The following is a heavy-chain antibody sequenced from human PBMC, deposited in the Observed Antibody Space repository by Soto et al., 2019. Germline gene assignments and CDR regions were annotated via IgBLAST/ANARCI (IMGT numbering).Heavy chain of an antibody. V-gene: IGHV4-31*03. CDR1: GGSISSGGYY. J-gene: IGHJ4*02. Sequence: SETLSLTCTVSGGSISSGGYYWSWIRQHPGKGLEWIGYIYYSGSTYYNPSLKSRVTISVDTSKNQFSLKLSSVTAADTAVYYCASCPGFEPEYYDYVLGFNDWGQGTLVTVSS. CDR2: IYYSGST. CDR3: ASCPGFEPEYYDYVLGFND. D-gene: IGHD5-12*01.